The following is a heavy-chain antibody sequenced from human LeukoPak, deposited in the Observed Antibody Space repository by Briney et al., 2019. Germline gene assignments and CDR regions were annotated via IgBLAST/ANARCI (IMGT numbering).Heavy chain of an antibody. Sequence: GGSLRLSCAASGFTFSSYSMNWVRQAPGKGLEWVSSISSSSSYIYYADSVKGRFTISRDNAKNSLYLQMNSLRAEDAAVYYCARDYYDSSGVFDYWGQGTLVTVSS. D-gene: IGHD3-22*01. J-gene: IGHJ4*02. V-gene: IGHV3-21*01. CDR2: ISSSSSYI. CDR1: GFTFSSYS. CDR3: ARDYYDSSGVFDY.